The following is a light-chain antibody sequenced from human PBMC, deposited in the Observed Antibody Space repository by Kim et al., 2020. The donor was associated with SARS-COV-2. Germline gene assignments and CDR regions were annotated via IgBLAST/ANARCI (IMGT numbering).Light chain of an antibody. CDR1: NIGSKS. J-gene: IGLJ3*02. Sequence: SYELTQPPSVSVAPGKTARITCGGNNIGSKSVHWYQQKPGQAPVLVIYYDSDRPSGIPERFSGSNSGSTATLTISRVEAGDEADYYCQVWDSSSDHPWVFGGGTQLTVL. CDR3: QVWDSSSDHPWV. V-gene: IGLV3-21*04. CDR2: YDS.